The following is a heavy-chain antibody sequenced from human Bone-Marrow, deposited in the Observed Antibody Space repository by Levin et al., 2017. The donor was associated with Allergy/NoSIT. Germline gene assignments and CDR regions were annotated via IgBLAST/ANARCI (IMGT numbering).Heavy chain of an antibody. J-gene: IGHJ3*02. CDR1: GGSISSYY. V-gene: IGHV4-59*01. D-gene: IGHD4-17*01. Sequence: SETLSLTCTVSGGSISSYYWSWIRQPPGKGLEWIGYIYYSGSTNYNPSLKSRVTISVDTSKNQFSLKLSSVTAADTAVYYCARELDYGDWNDAFDIWGQGTMVTVSS. CDR3: ARELDYGDWNDAFDI. CDR2: IYYSGST.